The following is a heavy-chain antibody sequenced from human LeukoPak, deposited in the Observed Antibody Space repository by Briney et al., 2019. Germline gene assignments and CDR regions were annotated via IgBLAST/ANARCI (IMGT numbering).Heavy chain of an antibody. CDR2: INPNSSGT. CDR1: GYTFTGYY. D-gene: IGHD3-9*01. V-gene: IGHV1-2*02. J-gene: IGHJ6*02. Sequence: ASVKVSCKASGYTFTGYYVHWVRQAPGQGLEWMGWINPNSSGTNYAQKFQGRVTMTRDTSISTAYMELSRLRSDDTAVYYCARDPALLRYFDWLPIKDYYYYGMDVWGQGTTVTVSS. CDR3: ARDPALLRYFDWLPIKDYYYYGMDV.